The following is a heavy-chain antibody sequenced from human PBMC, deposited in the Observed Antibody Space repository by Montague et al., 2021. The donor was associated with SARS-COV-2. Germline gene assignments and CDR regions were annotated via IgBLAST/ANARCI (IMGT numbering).Heavy chain of an antibody. J-gene: IGHJ4*02. CDR2: TYYRSKLYN. CDR3: TQERGPGRTTWHYFDY. D-gene: IGHD1-14*01. V-gene: IGHV6-1*01. CDR1: GDSVSSNIAA. Sequence: CAISGDSVSSNIAAWNWIRQSPSRGLEWLGRTYYRSKLYNDYAVSVISRITISPNTSKNQFSLQLNSVTPEDTAVYYCTQERGPGRTTWHYFDYWGQGTLVTVSS.